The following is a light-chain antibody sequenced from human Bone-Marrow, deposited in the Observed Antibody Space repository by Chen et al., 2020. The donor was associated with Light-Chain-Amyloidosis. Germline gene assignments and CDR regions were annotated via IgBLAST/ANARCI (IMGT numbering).Light chain of an antibody. CDR2: RDT. CDR3: QSADSSGTYEVI. Sequence: SYDLTQPPSVSVSPGQTARITCSGDDLPTKYAYWYQQKPGQAPVLVIHRDTERPSGISARFSGSSSGTTATLTISGVQAEDEADYHCQSADSSGTYEVIFGGGTKLTVL. V-gene: IGLV3-25*03. J-gene: IGLJ2*01. CDR1: DLPTKY.